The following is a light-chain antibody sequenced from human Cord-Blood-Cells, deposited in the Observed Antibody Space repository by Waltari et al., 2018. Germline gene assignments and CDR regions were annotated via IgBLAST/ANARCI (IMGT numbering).Light chain of an antibody. CDR1: QSVLYSSNNKNY. J-gene: IGKJ3*01. CDR3: QQYYTLFT. V-gene: IGKV4-1*01. CDR2: WAS. Sequence: DIVMTQSPDSLAVSLGERATINCKSSQSVLYSSNNKNYLAWYQQKPGQPPKLLIYWASTRESGVPDRFSGSGSGIDFTLTISSLQAEDVAVYYCQQYYTLFTFGPGTKV.